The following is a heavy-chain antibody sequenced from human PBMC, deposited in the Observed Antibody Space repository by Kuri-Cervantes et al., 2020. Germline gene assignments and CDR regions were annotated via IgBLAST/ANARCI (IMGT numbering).Heavy chain of an antibody. D-gene: IGHD3-16*01. V-gene: IGHV1-69*13. CDR3: ASRGKDAFDI. Sequence: SVKVSCKASGYTFTGYYMHWVRQAPGQGLEWMGGIIPIFGTANYAQKFQGRVTITADESTSTAYMELSSLRSEDTAVYYCASRGKDAFDIWGQGTMVTVSS. CDR2: IIPIFGTA. CDR1: GYTFTGYY. J-gene: IGHJ3*02.